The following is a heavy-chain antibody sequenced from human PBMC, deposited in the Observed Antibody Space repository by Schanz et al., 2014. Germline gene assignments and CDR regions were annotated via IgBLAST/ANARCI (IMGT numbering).Heavy chain of an antibody. J-gene: IGHJ4*02. CDR2: ISPYTGNT. CDR3: ASSGAGYSSSWDFDY. CDR1: GYTFISYG. Sequence: QVQLVQSGAEVKKPGASVKVSCKASGYTFISYGIKWVRQAPGQGLEWMGWISPYTGNTHYFDKMEGRVTMTTDTSTSTAYMELSSLRSEDTAVYYCASSGAGYSSSWDFDYWGQGTLVTVSS. D-gene: IGHD6-13*01. V-gene: IGHV1-18*01.